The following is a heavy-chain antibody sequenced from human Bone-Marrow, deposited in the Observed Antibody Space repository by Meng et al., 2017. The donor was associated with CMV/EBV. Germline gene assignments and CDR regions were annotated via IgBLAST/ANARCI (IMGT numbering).Heavy chain of an antibody. Sequence: ASGLTFSSYAMSWVRQAPGKGLEWVSAISGSGGSTYYADSVKGRFTISRDNSKNTLYLQMNSLRAEDTAVYYCAKGERVTTSPFDYWGQGTLVTVSS. V-gene: IGHV3-23*01. CDR3: AKGERVTTSPFDY. D-gene: IGHD4-17*01. J-gene: IGHJ4*02. CDR1: GLTFSSYA. CDR2: ISGSGGST.